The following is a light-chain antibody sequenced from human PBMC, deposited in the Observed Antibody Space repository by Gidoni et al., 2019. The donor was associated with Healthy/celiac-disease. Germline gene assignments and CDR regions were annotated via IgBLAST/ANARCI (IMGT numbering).Light chain of an antibody. CDR3: QQRSNWPPGYT. V-gene: IGKV3-11*01. J-gene: IGKJ2*01. CDR1: QSVSSY. Sequence: EIVLTQSPATLALSPGERSTLSCRASQSVSSYLAWYQQKPGQAPRLLIYDASNRATGIPARCSGSVSGTDFTLTISSLEPEDFAVYYCQQRSNWPPGYTFXQGTKLEIK. CDR2: DAS.